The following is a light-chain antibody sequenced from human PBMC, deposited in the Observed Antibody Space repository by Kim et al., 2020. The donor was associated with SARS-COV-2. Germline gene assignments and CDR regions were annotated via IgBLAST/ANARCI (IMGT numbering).Light chain of an antibody. CDR3: QVWDSDSDHWV. V-gene: IGLV3-21*04. Sequence: APGKTARMTGRGDNIGSKAVHWYRQTPGQAPLLVIYQDKDRPSGIPERFSGSNSGDTATLTITGVEAGDEADYFCQVWDSDSDHWVFGGGTKLTVL. J-gene: IGLJ3*02. CDR2: QDK. CDR1: NIGSKA.